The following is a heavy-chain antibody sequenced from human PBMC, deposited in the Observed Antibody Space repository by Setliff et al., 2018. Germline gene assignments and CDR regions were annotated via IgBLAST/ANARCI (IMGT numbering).Heavy chain of an antibody. D-gene: IGHD1-26*01. V-gene: IGHV3-7*03. Sequence: HPGGSLRLSCAASDFIFNNAWMNWVRQAPGKGLEWVANIKGDESEKYYVDSVKGRFTISRDNAKNSLFLQMDSLRTEDTAVYYCARDYRGSYDHWGQGTLVTVSS. J-gene: IGHJ4*02. CDR3: ARDYRGSYDH. CDR2: IKGDESEK. CDR1: DFIFNNAW.